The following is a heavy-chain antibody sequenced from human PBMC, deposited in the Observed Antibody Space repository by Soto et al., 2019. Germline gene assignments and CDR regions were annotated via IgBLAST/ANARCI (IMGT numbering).Heavy chain of an antibody. V-gene: IGHV4-31*03. CDR3: AGDFRGYGRFDY. CDR1: GGSTSSGTYY. Sequence: QVQLQESGPGLVKPSQTLSLTCTVSGGSTSSGTYYWSWIRQHPGKGLEWIGYIYYSGGTYQNPSLTSRVTISLDTSKNQFPLKLSSVTAADTAIYYCAGDFRGYGRFDYWGQGTLVAVSS. D-gene: IGHD5-12*01. J-gene: IGHJ4*02. CDR2: IYYSGGT.